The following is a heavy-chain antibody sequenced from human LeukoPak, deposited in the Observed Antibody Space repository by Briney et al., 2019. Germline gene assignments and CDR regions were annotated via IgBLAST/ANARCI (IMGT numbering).Heavy chain of an antibody. CDR1: GFTFSSYS. Sequence: GGSLRLSCAASGFTFSSYSMNWVRQAPGKGLEWVSYISSSSSTIYYADSEKGRFTISRDNAKNSLYLQMNSLRAEDTAVYYCARDTTDDYDFWSGYPNWFDPWGQGTLVTVSS. J-gene: IGHJ5*02. V-gene: IGHV3-48*01. CDR3: ARDTTDDYDFWSGYPNWFDP. D-gene: IGHD3-3*01. CDR2: ISSSSSTI.